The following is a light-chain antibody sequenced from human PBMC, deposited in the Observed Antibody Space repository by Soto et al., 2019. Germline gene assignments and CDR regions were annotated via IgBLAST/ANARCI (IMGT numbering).Light chain of an antibody. CDR2: GAS. CDR1: QSVSSN. V-gene: IGKV3-15*01. CDR3: HQYAVSPLT. Sequence: ERVMTQSPATLSVSPGERATLSCRASQSVSSNLAWYQQKPGQAPRLLIYGASTRATGIPARFSGSGSGTEFTLTISSLQSEDFAVYYCHQYAVSPLTFGGGTTVEIK. J-gene: IGKJ4*01.